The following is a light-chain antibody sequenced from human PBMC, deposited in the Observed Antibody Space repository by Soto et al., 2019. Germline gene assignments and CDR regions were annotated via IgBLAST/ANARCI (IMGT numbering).Light chain of an antibody. Sequence: QSVLTQPASVSGSPGQSITISCTGTSSDVGAYNYVSWYQQHPGKAPKLMIYEVSNRPSGVSDRFSGSKSGNTASLTISGLQAEDEADYYCTSYTSINSMLFGGGTKLTVL. CDR1: SSDVGAYNY. V-gene: IGLV2-14*01. J-gene: IGLJ2*01. CDR3: TSYTSINSML. CDR2: EVS.